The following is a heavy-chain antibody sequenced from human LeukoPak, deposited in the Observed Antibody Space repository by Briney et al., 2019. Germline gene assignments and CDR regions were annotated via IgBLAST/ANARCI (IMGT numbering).Heavy chain of an antibody. CDR1: GGTFSGYL. CDR2: ITYNGEIT. V-gene: IGHV4-34*01. CDR3: SRSGLTGMRKYTRPDYYYYGMDV. D-gene: IGHD2-2*01. J-gene: IGHJ6*02. Sequence: SETLSLTCTASGGTFSGYLWSWLRQPPGKGLEWIGEITYNGEITNYKQSLKSRVTMSVDTPKNPFSLRLSSVTAADTAVYYCSRSGLTGMRKYTRPDYYYYGMDVWGQGTAVTVSS.